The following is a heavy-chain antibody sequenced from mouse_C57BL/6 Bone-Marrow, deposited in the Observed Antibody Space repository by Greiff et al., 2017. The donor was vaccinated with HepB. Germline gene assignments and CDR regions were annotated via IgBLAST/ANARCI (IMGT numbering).Heavy chain of an antibody. CDR1: GYTFTSYW. CDR2: IDPSDSYT. J-gene: IGHJ3*01. CDR3: ASLITTVVEGFAY. D-gene: IGHD1-1*01. V-gene: IGHV1-69*01. Sequence: VQLQQPGAELVMPGASVKLSCKASGYTFTSYWMHWVKQRPGQGLEWIGEIDPSDSYTNYNQKFKGKSTLTVDKSSSTAYMQLSSLTSEDSAVYYCASLITTVVEGFAYWGQGTLVTVSA.